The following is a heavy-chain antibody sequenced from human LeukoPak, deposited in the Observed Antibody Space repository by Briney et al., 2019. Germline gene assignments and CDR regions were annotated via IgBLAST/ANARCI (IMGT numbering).Heavy chain of an antibody. CDR1: GFTFDDYA. J-gene: IGHJ5*02. CDR2: ISWNSGSI. D-gene: IGHD6-19*01. V-gene: IGHV3-9*01. Sequence: PGGSLRLSCAASGFTFDDYAMHWVRQAPGKGLEWVSGISWNSGSIGYADSVKGRFTISRDNAKNSLYLQMNRLRAEDTAVYYCAKDPYSSGPYNWFDPWGQGTLVTVFS. CDR3: AKDPYSSGPYNWFDP.